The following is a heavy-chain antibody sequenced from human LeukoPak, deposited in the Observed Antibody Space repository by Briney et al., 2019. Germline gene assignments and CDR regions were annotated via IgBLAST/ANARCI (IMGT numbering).Heavy chain of an antibody. CDR3: ARAVYGSGTYMVDY. CDR2: IWYDGGNK. Sequence: GRSLRLSCAASGFTFSSYAMHWVRQAPGKGLEWVAVIWYDGGNKYYADSVKGRFTISRDNSKNTLYLQMNSLRAEDTAVYYCARAVYGSGTYMVDYWGQGTLVTVSS. V-gene: IGHV3-33*01. D-gene: IGHD3-10*01. CDR1: GFTFSSYA. J-gene: IGHJ4*02.